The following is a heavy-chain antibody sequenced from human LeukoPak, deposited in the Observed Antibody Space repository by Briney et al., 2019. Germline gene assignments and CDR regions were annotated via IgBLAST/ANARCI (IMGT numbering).Heavy chain of an antibody. Sequence: GGSLSLSCTASGFTFSSYGRHWVRQPPGKGLEWVAFIRYDGSNKYHADSVKGRFTISRDNSKNTLYLQMNSLRAEDTAVYYCAKLTVVDTEIDYWGQGRLVTVSS. CDR3: AKLTVVDTEIDY. CDR1: GFTFSSYG. J-gene: IGHJ4*02. CDR2: IRYDGSNK. D-gene: IGHD5-18*01. V-gene: IGHV3-30*02.